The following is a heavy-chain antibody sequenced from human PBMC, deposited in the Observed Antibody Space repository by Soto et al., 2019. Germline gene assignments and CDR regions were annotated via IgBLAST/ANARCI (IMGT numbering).Heavy chain of an antibody. CDR1: GGTFSSYA. Sequence: QVQLVQSGAEVKKPGSSVKVSCKASGGTFSSYAISWVRQAPGQGLEWMGGIIPIFGTANYAQKFQGRVTITADASTSTAYMELSSQRSEDTAVYYCARREQWLVGVYYCGMDVWGQGTTVTVSS. V-gene: IGHV1-69*12. CDR3: ARREQWLVGVYYCGMDV. CDR2: IIPIFGTA. D-gene: IGHD6-19*01. J-gene: IGHJ6*02.